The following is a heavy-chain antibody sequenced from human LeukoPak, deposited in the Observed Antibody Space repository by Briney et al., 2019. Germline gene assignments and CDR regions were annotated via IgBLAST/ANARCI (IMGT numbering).Heavy chain of an antibody. CDR1: GGSISSYY. V-gene: IGHV4-59*12. D-gene: IGHD6-13*01. CDR3: ARRYSGNWATSSRHFYYNYYMDV. CDR2: LHYTGST. J-gene: IGHJ6*03. Sequence: SETLSLTCTVSGGSISSYYWSWIRQSPGKGLEWIGYLHYTGSTNYNPSLKRRVTISVDTSKNQFSLKLSSVTAADTAVYYCARRYSGNWATSSRHFYYNYYMDVWGKGTTVAVSS.